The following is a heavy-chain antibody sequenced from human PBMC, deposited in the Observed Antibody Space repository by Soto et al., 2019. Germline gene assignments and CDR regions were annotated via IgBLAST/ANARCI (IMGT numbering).Heavy chain of an antibody. Sequence: GGSLRLSCAASGFTFSSYSMNWVRQAPGKGLEWVSSISSSSSYIYYADSVKGRFTISRDNSANTLYLQMNSLRAEDTALYYCAKDRNTGRGWYWAYSGQRTPVTVSS. CDR1: GFTFSSYS. V-gene: IGHV3-21*04. CDR2: ISSSSSYI. CDR3: AKDRNTGRGWYWAY. J-gene: IGHJ4*02. D-gene: IGHD6-19*01.